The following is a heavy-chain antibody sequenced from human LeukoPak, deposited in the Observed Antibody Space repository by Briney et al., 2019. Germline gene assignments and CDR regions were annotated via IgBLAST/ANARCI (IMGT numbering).Heavy chain of an antibody. D-gene: IGHD3-3*01. V-gene: IGHV3-30-3*01. Sequence: GGSLRLSCAASGFTFSGYAMHWVRQAPGKGLEWVAVISYDGGNKYYADSVKGRFTISRDNSKNTLYLQMNSLRAEDTAVYYCAREALRFLEWPDAFDIWGQGTMVTVSS. J-gene: IGHJ3*02. CDR1: GFTFSGYA. CDR3: AREALRFLEWPDAFDI. CDR2: ISYDGGNK.